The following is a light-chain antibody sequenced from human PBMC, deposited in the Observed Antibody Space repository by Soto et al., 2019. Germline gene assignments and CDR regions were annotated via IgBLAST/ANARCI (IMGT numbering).Light chain of an antibody. J-gene: IGLJ1*01. CDR2: DVS. V-gene: IGLV2-11*01. CDR1: SSDVAIYNY. Sequence: QSVLTQPRSVSGSPGQSVTISCTGTSSDVAIYNYISWYQQHPGEAPKLMIHDVSERPSGVPDRFSGSTSGNTASLTISGLQAEDEADYYCCSYAGSYTFARNVFGTGTKVTVL. CDR3: CSYAGSYTFARNV.